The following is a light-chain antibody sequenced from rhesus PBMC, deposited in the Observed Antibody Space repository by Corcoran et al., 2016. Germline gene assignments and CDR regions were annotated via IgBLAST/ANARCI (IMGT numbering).Light chain of an antibody. CDR1: QGISTY. V-gene: IGKV1-43*02. CDR3: LQYNSDPHS. CDR2: KAS. Sequence: DIQMTQSPSSLSASVGDRVTITCRASQGISTYLNWYQQKPGKAPKRLIYKASSLESGVPSRFSGSGSGTDFTLTSSSLQPEDVATYYCLQYNSDPHSFGQGTKVEIK. J-gene: IGKJ2*01.